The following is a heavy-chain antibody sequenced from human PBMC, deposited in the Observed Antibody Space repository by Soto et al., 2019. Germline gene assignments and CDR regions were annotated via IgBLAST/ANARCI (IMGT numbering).Heavy chain of an antibody. CDR3: TRHTVDY. CDR2: IDRKTYNYAT. CDR1: GFTFSDIA. D-gene: IGHD4-4*01. J-gene: IGHJ4*02. Sequence: PGGSLRLSCAAPGFTFSDIAMHWVRQASGKGLEWVGRIDRKTYNYATAFAASVKGRFTISRDDSKNTVYLQMNSLRTEDTAVYYCTRHTVDYLGQGTLVTVSS. V-gene: IGHV3-73*01.